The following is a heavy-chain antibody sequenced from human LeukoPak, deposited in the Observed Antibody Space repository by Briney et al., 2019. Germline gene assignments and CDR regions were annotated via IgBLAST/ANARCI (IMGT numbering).Heavy chain of an antibody. CDR2: ISAYNGNT. V-gene: IGHV1-18*04. Sequence: GASVKVSCKASGYTFTSYGISWVRQAPGQGLEWMGWISAYNGNTNYARKLQGRVTMTTDTSTSTAYMELRSLRSDDTAVYYCARDFRDIVATITQYYFDYWGQGTLVTVSS. CDR1: GYTFTSYG. J-gene: IGHJ4*02. CDR3: ARDFRDIVATITQYYFDY. D-gene: IGHD5-12*01.